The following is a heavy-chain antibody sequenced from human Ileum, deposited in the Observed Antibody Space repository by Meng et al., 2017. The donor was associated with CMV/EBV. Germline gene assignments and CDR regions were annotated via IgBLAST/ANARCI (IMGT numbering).Heavy chain of an antibody. V-gene: IGHV1-69*08. J-gene: IGHJ5*02. CDR1: GGTLSRST. D-gene: IGHD5-18*01. CDR3: ATSLDTSMVPLEGS. CDR2: FNSILGSS. Sequence: SVKVSCKASGGTLSRSTISWVRQAPGQGLEWMGRFNSILGSSNYAQRFQGRVTITADKSTNTAYMELTTLRSEDTAVFYCATSLDTSMVPLEGSWGQGTRVTVSS.